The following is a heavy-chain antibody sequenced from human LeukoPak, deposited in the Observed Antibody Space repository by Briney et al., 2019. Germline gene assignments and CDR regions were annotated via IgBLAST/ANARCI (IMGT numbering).Heavy chain of an antibody. V-gene: IGHV4-34*01. CDR3: ARHYSYGYYYYYYGMDV. J-gene: IGHJ6*02. Sequence: SETLSLTCAVYGGSFSVYYWSWIRQPPGKGLEWIGEINHSGSTNYNPSLKSRVTISVDTSKNQFSLKLSSVTAADTAVYYCARHYSYGYYYYYYGMDVWGQGTTVTVSS. D-gene: IGHD5-18*01. CDR2: INHSGST. CDR1: GGSFSVYY.